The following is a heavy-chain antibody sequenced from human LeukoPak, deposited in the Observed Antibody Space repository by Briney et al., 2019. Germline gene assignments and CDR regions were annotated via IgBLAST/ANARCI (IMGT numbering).Heavy chain of an antibody. J-gene: IGHJ4*02. CDR1: GGSINTYY. D-gene: IGHD1-7*01. V-gene: IGHV4-4*07. CDR2: IYTSGNT. CDR3: ARGGELLNY. Sequence: PSGTLSLTCSVSGGSINTYYWSWIRQPAGKGLEWIGRIYTSGNTNYNPSLKSRVTMSVDTSKNQFSLRLSSVTAADTAVYYCARGGELLNYLGQGTLVTVSS.